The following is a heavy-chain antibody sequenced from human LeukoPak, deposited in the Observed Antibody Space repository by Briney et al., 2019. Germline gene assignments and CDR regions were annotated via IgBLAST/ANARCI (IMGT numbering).Heavy chain of an antibody. Sequence: GGSLRLSCAASGCTFSSYAMSWVRQAPGKGPESVSAISGSGGSTYYADSVKGRFTVSSDNSKNTLYLQMNSLRAEDTAVYYCAKTRRTYGSGSYYMGYYFDYWGQGTLVTVSS. J-gene: IGHJ4*02. V-gene: IGHV3-23*01. D-gene: IGHD3-10*01. CDR1: GCTFSSYA. CDR2: ISGSGGST. CDR3: AKTRRTYGSGSYYMGYYFDY.